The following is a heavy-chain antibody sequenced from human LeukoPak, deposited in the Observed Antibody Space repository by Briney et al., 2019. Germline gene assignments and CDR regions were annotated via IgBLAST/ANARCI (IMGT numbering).Heavy chain of an antibody. CDR2: MNPNSGNT. D-gene: IGHD3-22*01. CDR3: ARGRTAHTYYDSSGDCDY. Sequence: ASVKVSCKASGYTFTSYDINWVRQATGQGLEWMGWMNPNSGNTGYAQKFQGRVTTTRNTSISTAYMELSSLRSEDTAVYYCARGRTAHTYYDSSGDCDYWGQGTLVTVSS. V-gene: IGHV1-8*01. J-gene: IGHJ4*02. CDR1: GYTFTSYD.